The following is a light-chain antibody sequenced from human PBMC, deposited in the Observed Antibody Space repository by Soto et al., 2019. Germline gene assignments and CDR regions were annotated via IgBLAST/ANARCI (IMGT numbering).Light chain of an antibody. Sequence: QSALTQPASVSGSPGQSITISCTGTSSDVGSYDRVTWYQHHPGKAPKLIIYEVNRRPSGVSDRFSGSESGNTASLTISGFQAEDEADYYCSKDSFKTRVVFGGGTKVTFL. CDR3: SKDSFKTRVV. CDR2: EVN. J-gene: IGLJ2*01. CDR1: SSDVGSYDR. V-gene: IGLV2-23*02.